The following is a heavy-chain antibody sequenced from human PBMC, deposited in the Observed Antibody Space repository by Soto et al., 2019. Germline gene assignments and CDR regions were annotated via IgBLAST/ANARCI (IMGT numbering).Heavy chain of an antibody. J-gene: IGHJ6*02. CDR1: GGTFSSYT. V-gene: IGHV1-69*02. CDR2: IVPILGIP. D-gene: IGHD1-1*01. Sequence: QVQLVQSGAEVKKPGSSVKVSCKASGGTFSSYTITWVRQAPGQGLEWMGRIVPILGIPNYAQKFQGRVTITADKSTLTAYMELSSRRNEDTAVYYCARMRGRYGMDVWGQGTTVTVSS. CDR3: ARMRGRYGMDV.